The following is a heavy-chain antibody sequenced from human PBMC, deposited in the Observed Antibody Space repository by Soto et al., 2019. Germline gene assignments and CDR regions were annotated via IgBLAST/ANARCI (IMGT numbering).Heavy chain of an antibody. D-gene: IGHD6-19*01. Sequence: GESLKIYCQGSGYSFTSYWIGWVRQMPGKGLEWMGIIYPGDSDTRYSPSFQGQVTISADKSISTAYLQWSSLKASDTAMYYCARPNLCGYGSGWFYFDYWGQGTLVTVSS. V-gene: IGHV5-51*01. CDR3: ARPNLCGYGSGWFYFDY. CDR2: IYPGDSDT. CDR1: GYSFTSYW. J-gene: IGHJ4*02.